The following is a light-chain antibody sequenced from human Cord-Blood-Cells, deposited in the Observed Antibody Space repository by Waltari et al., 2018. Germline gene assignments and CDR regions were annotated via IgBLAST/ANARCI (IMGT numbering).Light chain of an antibody. CDR2: AAS. Sequence: DIQMTQSPSSLSASVGDRVTITCRASPSISSYLTWYQQKPGKAPKLLIYAASSLQSGVPSRFSGSGSGTDFTLTISSLQPEDFATYYCQQSYSTITFGQGTRLEIK. CDR3: QQSYSTIT. CDR1: PSISSY. J-gene: IGKJ5*01. V-gene: IGKV1-39*01.